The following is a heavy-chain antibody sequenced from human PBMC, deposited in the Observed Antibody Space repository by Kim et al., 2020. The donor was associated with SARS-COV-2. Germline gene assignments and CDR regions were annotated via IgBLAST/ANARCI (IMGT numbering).Heavy chain of an antibody. CDR3: ARAEVGCSGGSCYADY. Sequence: GGSLRLSCAASGFTFSSYAMHWVRQAPGKGLEWVAVISYDGSNKYYADSVKGRFTISRDNSKNTLYLQMNSLRAEDTAVYYCARAEVGCSGGSCYADYWGQGTLVTVSS. V-gene: IGHV3-30*04. CDR1: GFTFSSYA. D-gene: IGHD2-15*01. J-gene: IGHJ4*02. CDR2: ISYDGSNK.